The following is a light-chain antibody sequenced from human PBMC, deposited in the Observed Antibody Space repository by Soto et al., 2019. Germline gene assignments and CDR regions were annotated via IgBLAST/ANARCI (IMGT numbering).Light chain of an antibody. Sequence: EIVLTQSPGTLSLSPGARAALSCRASQSVSFTFLAWYQQKPGQAPRLLVYGASIRATGFPERFSGSGSGTAFSLPISSLEPEDFAVYYCQQYGNSPPWTFGQGTKVEIK. V-gene: IGKV3-20*01. CDR3: QQYGNSPPWT. J-gene: IGKJ1*01. CDR1: QSVSFTF. CDR2: GAS.